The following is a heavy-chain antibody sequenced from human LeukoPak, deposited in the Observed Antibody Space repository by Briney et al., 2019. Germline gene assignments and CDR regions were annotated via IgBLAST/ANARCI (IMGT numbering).Heavy chain of an antibody. Sequence: SQSLSLTCAISGDSVSSNSAVWNWIRQSPSRGLEWLGRTYYRSKWYNDYAVSVKGRITIKPDTSRNQFSLQLNSATPEDTAVYYCARLGLGGAFDIWGQGTMVTVSS. CDR1: GDSVSSNSAV. CDR2: TYYRSKWYN. D-gene: IGHD2-15*01. V-gene: IGHV6-1*01. J-gene: IGHJ3*02. CDR3: ARLGLGGAFDI.